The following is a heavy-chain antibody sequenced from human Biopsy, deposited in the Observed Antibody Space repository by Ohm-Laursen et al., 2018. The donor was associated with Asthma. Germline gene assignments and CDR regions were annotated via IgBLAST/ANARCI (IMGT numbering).Heavy chain of an antibody. CDR1: GASFSSGSYY. CDR2: ISYIGST. D-gene: IGHD2-15*01. CDR3: ARVPTTLRYFDL. V-gene: IGHV4-61*01. Sequence: ETLSSTCTFSGASFSSGSYYWSWIPQPPGKGLAWVSYISYIGSTDYNPSLKSPLTISMDTSKNQFSLKLSSVTAADTAVYYCARVPTTLRYFDLWGRGTLVTVSS. J-gene: IGHJ2*01.